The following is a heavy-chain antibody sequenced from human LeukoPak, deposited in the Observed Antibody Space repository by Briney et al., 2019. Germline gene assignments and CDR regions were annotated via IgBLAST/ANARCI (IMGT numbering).Heavy chain of an antibody. CDR1: GGSISSYY. J-gene: IGHJ4*02. CDR3: ARGIAVAGGFDY. D-gene: IGHD6-19*01. CDR2: IYTSGST. V-gene: IGHV4-4*07. Sequence: NPSETLSLTCTVSGGSISSYYWSWIRQPAGKGLEWIGRIYTSGSTNYNPSLKSRVTISVDKSKNQFSLKLSSVTAADTAVYYCARGIAVAGGFDYWGQGTLVTVSS.